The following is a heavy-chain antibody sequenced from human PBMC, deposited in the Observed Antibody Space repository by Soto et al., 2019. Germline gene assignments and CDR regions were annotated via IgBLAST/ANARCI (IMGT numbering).Heavy chain of an antibody. V-gene: IGHV1-69*13. CDR3: ASRTLGLENYFDY. D-gene: IGHD1-7*01. Sequence: RASVKVSCKASGGTFSSYAISWVRQAPGQGLEWMGGIIPIFGTANYAQKFQGRVTITADESTSTAYMELSSLRSEDTAVYYCASRTLGLENYFDYWGQGTLVTVSS. CDR2: IIPIFGTA. J-gene: IGHJ4*02. CDR1: GGTFSSYA.